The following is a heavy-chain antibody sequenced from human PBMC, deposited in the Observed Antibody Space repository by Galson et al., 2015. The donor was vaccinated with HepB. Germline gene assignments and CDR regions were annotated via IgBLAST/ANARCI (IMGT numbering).Heavy chain of an antibody. D-gene: IGHD3-22*01. Sequence: SLRLSCAASGFTFSSYGMHWVRQAPGKGLEWVAVISYDGSNKYYADSVKGRFTISRDNSKNTLYLQMNSLRAEDTAVYYCARDINYYDSSGSASGYWGQGTLVTVSS. CDR2: ISYDGSNK. CDR1: GFTFSSYG. V-gene: IGHV3-30*03. CDR3: ARDINYYDSSGSASGY. J-gene: IGHJ4*02.